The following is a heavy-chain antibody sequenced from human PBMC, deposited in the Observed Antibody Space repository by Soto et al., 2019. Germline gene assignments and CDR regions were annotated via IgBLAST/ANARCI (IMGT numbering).Heavy chain of an antibody. CDR3: ATDYGDYGGLFWYFDL. CDR1: GYTLTELS. V-gene: IGHV1-24*01. J-gene: IGHJ2*01. CDR2: FDPEDGET. Sequence: GASVKVSCKVSGYTLTELSMHWVRQAPGKGLEWMGGFDPEDGETIYAQKFQGRVTMTEDTSTDTAYMELSSLRSEDTAVYYCATDYGDYGGLFWYFDLWGRGTLVTVSS. D-gene: IGHD4-17*01.